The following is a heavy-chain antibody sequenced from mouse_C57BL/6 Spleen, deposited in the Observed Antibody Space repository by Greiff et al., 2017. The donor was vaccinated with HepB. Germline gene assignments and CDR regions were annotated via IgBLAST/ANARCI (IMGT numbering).Heavy chain of an antibody. J-gene: IGHJ4*01. CDR3: ARDCAGGDAMDD. CDR2: IYPGSGST. CDR1: GYTFTSYW. V-gene: IGHV1-55*01. Sequence: VQLQQPGAELVKPGASVKMSCKASGYTFTSYWITWVKQRPGQGLEWIGDIYPGSGSTNYNEKFKSKATLTVDTSSSTAYMQLHSLTSEDSAVYNCARDCAGGDAMDDWGQGTSVTVSS.